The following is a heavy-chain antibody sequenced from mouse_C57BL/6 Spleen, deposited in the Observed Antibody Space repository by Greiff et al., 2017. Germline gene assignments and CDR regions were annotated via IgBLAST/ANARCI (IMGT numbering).Heavy chain of an antibody. CDR1: GFTFSDYY. J-gene: IGHJ4*01. CDR3: ASYYYGSMDY. D-gene: IGHD1-1*01. Sequence: EVQVVESEGGLVQPGSSLKLSCTASGFTFSDYYMAWVRQAPEKGLEWVANINYDGSSTYYPDTLKSRFIISRDNAKNILYLQMSSLKSEYTATYYCASYYYGSMDYWGQGTSVTVSS. V-gene: IGHV5-16*01. CDR2: INYDGSST.